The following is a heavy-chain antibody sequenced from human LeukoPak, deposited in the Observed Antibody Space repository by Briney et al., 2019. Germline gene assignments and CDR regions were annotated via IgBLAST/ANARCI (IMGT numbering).Heavy chain of an antibody. D-gene: IGHD3-9*01. CDR2: IYTGGTT. V-gene: IGHV4-61*02. CDR3: AREVSDYDILTGWIDY. CDR1: GVSIRSGSYY. J-gene: IGHJ4*02. Sequence: TLSLTCTVSGVSIRSGSYYWSWIRQPAGKGLEWIGRIYTGGTTNYNPSLKSRVTISVGTSKSQFSLKLSSVTAADTAVYYCAREVSDYDILTGWIDYWGQGTLVTVSS.